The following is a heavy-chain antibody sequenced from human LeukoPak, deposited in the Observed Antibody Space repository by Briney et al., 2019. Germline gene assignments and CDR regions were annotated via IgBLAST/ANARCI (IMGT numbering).Heavy chain of an antibody. CDR2: INPDGSST. V-gene: IGHV3-74*01. CDR3: VISAWYNCSPPPQ. Sequence: PGGSLRLSCGASEFTFTRNWMHWVRQAPGKGLVWVSTINPDGSSTRYADSVKGRFTISRDNVKNTLYLEMNSLRVEDTAIYYCVISAWYNCSPPPQGGQGTLVTVSS. CDR1: EFTFTRNW. D-gene: IGHD1-14*01. J-gene: IGHJ4*02.